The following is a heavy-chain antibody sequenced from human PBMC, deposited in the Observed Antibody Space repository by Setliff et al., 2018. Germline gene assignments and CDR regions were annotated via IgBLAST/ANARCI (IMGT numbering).Heavy chain of an antibody. J-gene: IGHJ4*02. V-gene: IGHV3-48*03. Sequence: LSLTCTVSGLSLSSTTYYWAWVRQPPGKGLEWLSKISGAGTTVYYADSVRGRFIISRDNAKNSLSLQMNNLRTDDTAVYYCFGAGTCSYWGQGTLVTVSS. CDR3: FGAGTCSY. CDR2: ISGAGTTV. D-gene: IGHD3-10*01. CDR1: GLSLSSTTYY.